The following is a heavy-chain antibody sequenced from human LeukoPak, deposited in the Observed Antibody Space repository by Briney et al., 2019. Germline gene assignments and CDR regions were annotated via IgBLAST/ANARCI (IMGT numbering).Heavy chain of an antibody. V-gene: IGHV3-48*01. Sequence: GGSLRLSCAASGFTFSSYSMNWVRQAPGKGLEWVSYISSSSSTIYYADSVKGRFTISRDNAKNSLYLQMNSLRAEDTAVYYCAKLSIVGARRGFDYWGQGTLVTVSS. D-gene: IGHD1-26*01. CDR3: AKLSIVGARRGFDY. CDR1: GFTFSSYS. J-gene: IGHJ4*02. CDR2: ISSSSSTI.